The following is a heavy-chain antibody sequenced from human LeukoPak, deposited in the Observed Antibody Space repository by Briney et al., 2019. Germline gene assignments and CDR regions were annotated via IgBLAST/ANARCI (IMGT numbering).Heavy chain of an antibody. J-gene: IGHJ4*02. CDR3: AKDLVGANFGGDDY. CDR1: GFTFSSYA. V-gene: IGHV3-23*01. Sequence: GGSLRLSCAASGFTFSSYAMSWVRQAPGKGLEWVSAIGGCGGSTYYADSVKGRFTISRDNSKSTLYLQMNSLRAEDTAVYYCAKDLVGANFGGDDYWGQGTLVTVSS. D-gene: IGHD1-26*01. CDR2: IGGCGGST.